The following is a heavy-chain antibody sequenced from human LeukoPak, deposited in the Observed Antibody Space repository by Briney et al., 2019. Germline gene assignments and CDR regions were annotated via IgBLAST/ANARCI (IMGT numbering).Heavy chain of an antibody. CDR1: GGSFSGYY. J-gene: IGHJ4*02. CDR2: INHSGST. V-gene: IGHV4-34*01. CDR3: ARGKEVIDY. Sequence: ASETLSLTCAVYGGSFSGYYWSWIRQPPGKGLEWIGEINHSGSTNYNPSLKSRVTISVDTSKNQFSLKLSSVTAADTAVYYCARGKEVIDYWGQGTLVTDSS.